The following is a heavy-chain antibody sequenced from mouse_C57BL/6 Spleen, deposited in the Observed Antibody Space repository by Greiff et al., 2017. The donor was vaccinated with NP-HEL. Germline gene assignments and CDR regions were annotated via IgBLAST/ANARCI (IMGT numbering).Heavy chain of an antibody. CDR1: GYTFTSYW. CDR3: ARYTTVGDYFDY. V-gene: IGHV1-55*01. D-gene: IGHD1-1*01. CDR2: IYPGSGST. Sequence: QVQLKQPGAELVKPGASVQMSCKASGYTFTSYWITWVKQRPGQGLEWIGDIYPGSGSTNYNEKFKSKATLTVDTSSSTAYMQLSSLTSEDSAVYYCARYTTVGDYFDYWGQGTTLTVSS. J-gene: IGHJ2*01.